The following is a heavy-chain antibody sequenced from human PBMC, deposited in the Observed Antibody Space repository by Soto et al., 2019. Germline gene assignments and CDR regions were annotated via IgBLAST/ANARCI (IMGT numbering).Heavy chain of an antibody. CDR2: ISARGDST. CDR1: GFTFSSYA. Sequence: GGSLRLSCADSGFTFSSYAMRWVRQTPGKGLEWVSAISARGDSTYYADSVKGRFTISRDNSRDTLYLQMNSLGAGDTARYSCARVYSSASYFPEYWGQGTPVTVS. V-gene: IGHV3-23*01. J-gene: IGHJ4*02. CDR3: ARVYSSASYFPEY. D-gene: IGHD3-22*01.